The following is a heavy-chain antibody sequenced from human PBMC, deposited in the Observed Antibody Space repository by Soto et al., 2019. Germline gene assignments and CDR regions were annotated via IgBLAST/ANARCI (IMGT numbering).Heavy chain of an antibody. CDR2: ISSDGGTT. Sequence: EVQLVESGGGLVQPGGSLRLSCAVSGFTFSNYAMHWVRQAPGKGLEYVSAISSDGGTTYYADSVKGRFSISRDNSKNTLYLQMGSLRAEDMAVYYCARADVVTTILTKHYFFDYWGQGTLVTVSS. D-gene: IGHD3-9*01. CDR1: GFTFSNYA. V-gene: IGHV3-64*07. J-gene: IGHJ4*02. CDR3: ARADVVTTILTKHYFFDY.